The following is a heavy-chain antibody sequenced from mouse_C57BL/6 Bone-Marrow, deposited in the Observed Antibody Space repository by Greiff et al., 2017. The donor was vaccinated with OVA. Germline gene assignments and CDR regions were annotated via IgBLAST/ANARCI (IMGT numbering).Heavy chain of an antibody. CDR3: TRGYSNYYAMDY. J-gene: IGHJ4*01. CDR1: GYTFTDYE. D-gene: IGHD2-5*01. V-gene: IGHV1-15*01. Sequence: QVQLQQPGAELVRPGASVTLSCKASGYTFTDYEMHWVKQTPVHGLEWIGAIDPETGGTAYNQKFEGKAILTVDTSSSTAYMELRILTSEDSAVYYCTRGYSNYYAMDYWGQGTSVTVSS. CDR2: IDPETGGT.